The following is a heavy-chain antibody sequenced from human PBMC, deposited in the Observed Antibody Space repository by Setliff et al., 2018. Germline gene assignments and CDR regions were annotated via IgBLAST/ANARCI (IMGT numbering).Heavy chain of an antibody. CDR3: SRLVRYCTTTTCQRLSGGEY. V-gene: IGHV1-18*01. D-gene: IGHD2-8*01. CDR1: GYTFTDYG. J-gene: IGHJ4*02. CDR2: ISGHTGNT. Sequence: ASVKVSCKASGYTFTDYGITWVRQAPGQGLEWMGWISGHTGNTYYADKFQGRVTTTTDSSTDTAYLELRSLKSDDTAVYYCSRLVRYCTTTTCQRLSGGEYWGQGTLVTFSS.